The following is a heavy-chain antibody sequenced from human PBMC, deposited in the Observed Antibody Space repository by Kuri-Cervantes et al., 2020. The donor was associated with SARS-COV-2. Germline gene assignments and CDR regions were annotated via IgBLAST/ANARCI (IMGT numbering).Heavy chain of an antibody. J-gene: IGHJ3*02. D-gene: IGHD2-21*02. CDR1: GYTFTSYD. Sequence: ASVKVSCKASGYTFTSYDINWVRQATGQGLEWMGWMNPNSGNTGYAQKFQGRVTMTRNTSISTAYMELSSLRPEDTAVYYCARDCGDCYNDDAFDIWGQGTMVTVSS. CDR2: MNPNSGNT. CDR3: ARDCGDCYNDDAFDI. V-gene: IGHV1-8*01.